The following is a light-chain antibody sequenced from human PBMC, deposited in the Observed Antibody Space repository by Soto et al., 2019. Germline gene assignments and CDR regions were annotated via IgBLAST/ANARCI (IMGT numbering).Light chain of an antibody. CDR3: QQYDTYWT. V-gene: IGKV1-5*03. CDR2: KAS. J-gene: IGKJ1*01. Sequence: DIQMTRAPSTLSASVGGSGTITCRASQSISSWLAWYQQKPGKAPNLLIYKASSLKSGVPSRFSGSGSGTEFTLTISSLQPDDFATYYCQQYDTYWTFGQGTKVDIK. CDR1: QSISSW.